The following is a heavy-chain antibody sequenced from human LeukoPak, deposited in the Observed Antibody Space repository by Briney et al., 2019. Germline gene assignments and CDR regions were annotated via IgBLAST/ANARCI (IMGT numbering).Heavy chain of an antibody. CDR1: GYSFPSYW. CDR3: ARWGRYDFWSGYYFDY. CDR2: IYPGDSDT. D-gene: IGHD3-3*01. J-gene: IGHJ4*02. Sequence: GESLKISCKGSGYSFPSYWIGWVRQMPGKGLEWMGIIYPGDSDTRYSPSFQGQVTISADKSISTAYLQWSSLKASDTAMYYCARWGRYDFWSGYYFDYWGQGTLVTVSS. V-gene: IGHV5-51*01.